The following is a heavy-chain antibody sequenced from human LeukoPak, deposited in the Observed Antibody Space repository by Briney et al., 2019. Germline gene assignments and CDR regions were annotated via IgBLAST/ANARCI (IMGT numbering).Heavy chain of an antibody. CDR2: INHSGST. J-gene: IGHJ4*02. D-gene: IGHD5-12*01. CDR1: GGSFSGYY. V-gene: IGHV4-34*01. CDR3: ARARGWLRLPFYFDY. Sequence: SETLSLTCAVYGGSFSGYYWSWIRQPPGKGLEWIGEINHSGSTNYNPSLKSRVTISVDTSKKQFSLKLSSVTAADTAVYYCARARGWLRLPFYFDYWGQGTLVTVSS.